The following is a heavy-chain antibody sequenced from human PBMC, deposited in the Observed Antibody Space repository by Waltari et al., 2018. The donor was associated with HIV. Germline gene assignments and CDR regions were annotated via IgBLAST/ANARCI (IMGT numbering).Heavy chain of an antibody. V-gene: IGHV3-74*02. J-gene: IGHJ6*02. D-gene: IGHD5-12*01. CDR1: GFTSSSYW. CDR2: INSEGSST. Sequence: EVQLVESGGGLVQPGGSLRLSCDATGFTSSSYWMHWVRQAPGQGLVCVSRINSEGSSTSYADSVKGRLTISRDNAKNTLYLQMNSLRAEDTAVYYCQGLRDHYYYYGMDVWGQGTTVTVSS. CDR3: QGLRDHYYYYGMDV.